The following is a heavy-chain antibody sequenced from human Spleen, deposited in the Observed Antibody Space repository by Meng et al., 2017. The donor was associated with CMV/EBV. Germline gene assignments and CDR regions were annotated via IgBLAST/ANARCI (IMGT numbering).Heavy chain of an antibody. J-gene: IGHJ4*02. CDR2: INRSGST. D-gene: IGHD4/OR15-4a*01. CDR3: ARQMTMVQRD. CDR1: GGSFSGYY. Sequence: LTCAVYGGSFSGYYWSWVRQPPGKGLEWIGEINRSGSTNYNPSLKSRVTISVDTSKNQFSLKLSSVTAADTAVYYCARQMTMVQRDWGQGTLVTVSS. V-gene: IGHV4-34*01.